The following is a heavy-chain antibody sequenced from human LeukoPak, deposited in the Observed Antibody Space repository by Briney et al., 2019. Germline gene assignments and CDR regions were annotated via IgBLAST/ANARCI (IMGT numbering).Heavy chain of an antibody. J-gene: IGHJ3*02. D-gene: IGHD1-26*01. CDR1: GYTLTELS. CDR2: FDPEDGET. Sequence: GASVKVSCKVSGYTLTELSMHWVRQAPGKGLEWMGGFDPEDGETIYAQKFQGRVTMTEDTSTDTAYMELSSLRSEDTAVYYCATVLRRDIVGATNDAFDIWGQGTMVTVSS. V-gene: IGHV1-24*01. CDR3: ATVLRRDIVGATNDAFDI.